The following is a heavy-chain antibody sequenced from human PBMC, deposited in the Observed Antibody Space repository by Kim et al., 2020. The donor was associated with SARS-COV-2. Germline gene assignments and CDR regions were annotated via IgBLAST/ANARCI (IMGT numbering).Heavy chain of an antibody. CDR1: GGTFSSYA. V-gene: IGHV1-69*13. D-gene: IGHD1-1*01. J-gene: IGHJ4*02. CDR3: ARSPLEPSDRYYFDY. Sequence: SVKVSCKASGGTFSSYAISWVRQAPGQGLEWMGGIIPIFGTANYAQKFQGRVTITADESTSTAYMELSSLRSEDTAVYYCARSPLEPSDRYYFDYWGQGTLVTVSS. CDR2: IIPIFGTA.